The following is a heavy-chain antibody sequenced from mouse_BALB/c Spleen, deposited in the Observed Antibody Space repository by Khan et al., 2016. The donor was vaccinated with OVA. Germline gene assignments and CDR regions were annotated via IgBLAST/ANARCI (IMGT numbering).Heavy chain of an antibody. CDR2: IYPFNDDT. D-gene: IGHD2-14*01. V-gene: IGHV1S136*01. CDR3: ANNYRSDVYFDY. J-gene: IGHJ2*01. CDR1: GYTFTSYV. Sequence: VQLQQSSPELVKPGASVKMSCKASGYTFTSYVMHWVKQKPGQGLEWVGYIYPFNDDTKYNEKFKGKATLTSDKSSSTAYMELSSLTSEDSAVXYCANNYRSDVYFDYWGQGTTLTVSS.